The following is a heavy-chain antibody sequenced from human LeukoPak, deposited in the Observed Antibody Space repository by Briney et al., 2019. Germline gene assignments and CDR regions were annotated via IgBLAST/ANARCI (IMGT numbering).Heavy chain of an antibody. CDR3: ARVDIVVVVAATHYYYYYYMDV. V-gene: IGHV4-34*01. CDR2: INRSGST. CDR1: GGSFSGYY. D-gene: IGHD2-15*01. J-gene: IGHJ6*03. Sequence: SETLSLTCAVYGGSFSGYYWSWIRQPPGKGLEWIGEINRSGSTNYNPSLKSRVTISVDTSKNQFSLKLSSVTAADTAVYYCARVDIVVVVAATHYYYYYYMDVWGKGTTVTVSS.